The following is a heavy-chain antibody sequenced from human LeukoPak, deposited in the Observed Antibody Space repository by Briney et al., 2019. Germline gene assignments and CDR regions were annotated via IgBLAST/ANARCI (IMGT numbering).Heavy chain of an antibody. D-gene: IGHD5-18*01. Sequence: SETLSLTCTVSGGSISSYYWSWIRQPAGKGLEWIGRIYTSGSTNYNPSLKSRVTMSVDTSKNQFSLKLSSVTAADTAVYYCASHPRGYSYGYGDAFDIWGQGTMVTVSS. CDR1: GGSISSYY. CDR2: IYTSGST. J-gene: IGHJ3*02. V-gene: IGHV4-4*07. CDR3: ASHPRGYSYGYGDAFDI.